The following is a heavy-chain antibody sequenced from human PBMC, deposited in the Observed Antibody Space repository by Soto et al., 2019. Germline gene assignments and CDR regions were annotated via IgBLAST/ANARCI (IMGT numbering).Heavy chain of an antibody. CDR3: AKVYLGTGYSYDPRRWDWFDP. J-gene: IGHJ5*02. CDR1: GFTFSSYA. CDR2: ISGSGGST. Sequence: PGGSLRLSCAASGFTFSSYAMSWVRQAPEKGLEWVSAISGSGGSTYYADYVKGRFTISRDNSKKTMYLQMNSLRAEYTAVYYCAKVYLGTGYSYDPRRWDWFDPWGQGTLVTVSS. D-gene: IGHD5-18*01. V-gene: IGHV3-23*01.